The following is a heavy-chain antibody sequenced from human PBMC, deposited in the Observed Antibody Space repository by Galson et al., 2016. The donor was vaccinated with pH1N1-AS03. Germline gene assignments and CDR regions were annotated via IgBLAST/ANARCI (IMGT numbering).Heavy chain of an antibody. D-gene: IGHD2-8*01. CDR2: ISSGGSTV. J-gene: IGHJ4*02. V-gene: IGHV3-48*03. CDR3: VRENGFFDY. Sequence: GSLRLSCAASGFTFRSYAMKWVRQAPGQGLEWVSYISSGGSTVHYADFARGRFTISRDNAQNSLHLQMNSLRAEDTAVYYCVRENGFFDYWGQGTLVTVSS. CDR1: GFTFRSYA.